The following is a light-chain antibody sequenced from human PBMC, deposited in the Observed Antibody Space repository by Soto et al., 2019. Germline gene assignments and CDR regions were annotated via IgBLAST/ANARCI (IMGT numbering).Light chain of an antibody. V-gene: IGLV1-44*01. J-gene: IGLJ2*01. CDR2: SNT. CDR1: SSNIGSHT. CDR3: AAWDESLNGVV. Sequence: QSVLTQPPSASGTPGQTIAISCSGGSSNIGSHTVNWYQQLPGTAPRLLIYSNTQRPSGVPDRFSGSKSGTSASLAISGLQSVYEGDYYCAAWDESLNGVVFGGGTKLTVL.